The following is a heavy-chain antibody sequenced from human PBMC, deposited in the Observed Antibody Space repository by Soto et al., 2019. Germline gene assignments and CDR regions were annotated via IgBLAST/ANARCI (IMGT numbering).Heavy chain of an antibody. Sequence: SETLSLTCTVSGGSITSYYWSWIRQPPGKGLEWIGYIYYSGRTNYNPSLKSRVTISVDTSKNQFSLKVSSLTAADTAVYYCATVREGYWGLGTLVTVSS. D-gene: IGHD1-26*01. V-gene: IGHV4-59*01. CDR2: IYYSGRT. CDR1: GGSITSYY. J-gene: IGHJ1*01. CDR3: ATVREGY.